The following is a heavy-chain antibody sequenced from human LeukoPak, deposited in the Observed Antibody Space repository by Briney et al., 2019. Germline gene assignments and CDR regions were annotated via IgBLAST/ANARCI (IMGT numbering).Heavy chain of an antibody. V-gene: IGHV3-15*01. J-gene: IGHJ4*02. D-gene: IGHD4-17*01. CDR2: IKSKTDGGTT. CDR3: TIGYGEAGY. Sequence: GGSLRLSCAASGFTFSNAWMSWVRQAPGKGLEWVGRIKSKTDGGTTDYAAPVKGRFTISRDDSKTTVNLQMISLKTGDTAVYYCTIGYGEAGYWGQGTLVTVSS. CDR1: GFTFSNAW.